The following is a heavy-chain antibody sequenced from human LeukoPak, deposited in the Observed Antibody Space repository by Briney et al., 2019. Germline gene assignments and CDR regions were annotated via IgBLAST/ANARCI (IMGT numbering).Heavy chain of an antibody. J-gene: IGHJ6*02. D-gene: IGHD2-2*01. CDR1: YYIFSNYG. CDR3: ARDSPTSFDVAVVPADYYYGMDV. Sequence: ASVKVSCKASYYIFSNYGVSWVRQAPGQGLEWMGWISAYNGNINYAQKFQGRVTMTTDTSTSTAYMELRSLRSDDTALYYCARDSPTSFDVAVVPADYYYGMDVWGQGTTVTVSS. CDR2: ISAYNGNI. V-gene: IGHV1-18*01.